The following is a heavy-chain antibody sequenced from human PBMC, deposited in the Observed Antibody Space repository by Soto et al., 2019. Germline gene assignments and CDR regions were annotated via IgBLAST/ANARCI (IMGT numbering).Heavy chain of an antibody. CDR1: GFSLSTTGLG. J-gene: IGHJ5*02. CDR3: ALRLPHYGWGSGRGNGFDP. V-gene: IGHV2-5*02. Sequence: QITLKESGPTLVRLTQTLTLTCTFSGFSLSTTGLGVGWIRQPPGKALEWLALLSWDDDKRYSPSLKSRLTITTDTSTNEVILTMTYLDPVDTARYCCALRLPHYGWGSGRGNGFDPWGQGTLVTVSS. D-gene: IGHD3-10*01. CDR2: LSWDDDK.